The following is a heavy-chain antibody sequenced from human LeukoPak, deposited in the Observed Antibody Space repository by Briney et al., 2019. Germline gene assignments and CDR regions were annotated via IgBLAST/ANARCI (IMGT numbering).Heavy chain of an antibody. D-gene: IGHD3-22*01. Sequence: GGSLRLSCSASGFTFSSYAMHWVRQAPGKGLEYVSAISSNGGSTYYADSVKGRFTISRDNSKNTLYLQMSSLRAEDTAVYYCAKGHRYYDSSGYYSIEYFQHWGQGTLVTVSS. CDR3: AKGHRYYDSSGYYSIEYFQH. CDR2: ISSNGGST. V-gene: IGHV3-64D*09. J-gene: IGHJ1*01. CDR1: GFTFSSYA.